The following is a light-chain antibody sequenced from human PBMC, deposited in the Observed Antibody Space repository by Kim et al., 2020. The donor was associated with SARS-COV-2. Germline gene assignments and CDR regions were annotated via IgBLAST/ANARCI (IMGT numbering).Light chain of an antibody. CDR2: KDS. CDR3: YSAADNNWV. J-gene: IGLJ3*02. Sequence: SVSPGQTARITCSGAVLAKKYARLFQQKPGQAPVLVLYKDSERPSGIPERFSGSRSGTTVTLTISGAQVEDEADYYCYSAADNNWVFGGGTQLTVL. CDR1: VLAKKY. V-gene: IGLV3-27*01.